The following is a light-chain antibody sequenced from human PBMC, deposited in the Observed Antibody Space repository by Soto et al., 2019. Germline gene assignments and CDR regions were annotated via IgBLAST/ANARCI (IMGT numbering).Light chain of an antibody. Sequence: DIVLTKSPGTLSLSPGESATLSCRASQTGSTNNLAWYQQKRGQAPRHLIYGASSRAAAIPDRFRGSGSGTDFTLIISSLAPEDFAVYYCQQYGSSPFTFGPGNAVDIK. V-gene: IGKV3-20*01. CDR1: QTGSTNN. CDR2: GAS. J-gene: IGKJ3*01. CDR3: QQYGSSPFT.